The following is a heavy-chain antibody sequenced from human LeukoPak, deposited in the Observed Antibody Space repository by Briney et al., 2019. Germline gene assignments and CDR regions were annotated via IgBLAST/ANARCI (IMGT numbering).Heavy chain of an antibody. CDR2: INAGNGDT. CDR3: ARDDCGDTCYPGGY. D-gene: IGHD2-21*01. CDR1: GYTFTKFV. J-gene: IGHJ4*02. V-gene: IGHV1-3*01. Sequence: ASVKVSCKASGYTFTKFVVPWMRQAPGQRPEWLGWINAGNGDTKYSQNFQDRVTITRDTSANTAYMELSSLTSEDTALYYCARDDCGDTCYPGGYWGQGTLVTVSS.